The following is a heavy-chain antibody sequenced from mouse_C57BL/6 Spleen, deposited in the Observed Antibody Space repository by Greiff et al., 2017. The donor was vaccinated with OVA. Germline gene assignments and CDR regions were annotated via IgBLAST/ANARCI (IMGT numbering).Heavy chain of an antibody. CDR2: IDPENGDT. CDR1: GFNIKDDY. Sequence: EVQLQESGAELVRPGASVKLSCTASGFNIKDDYMHWVKQRPEQGLEWIGWIDPENGDTEYASKFQGKATITADTSSNTAYLQLSSLTSEDTAVYYCTTPLSVDYWGQGTTLTVSS. V-gene: IGHV14-4*01. J-gene: IGHJ2*01. CDR3: TTPLSVDY.